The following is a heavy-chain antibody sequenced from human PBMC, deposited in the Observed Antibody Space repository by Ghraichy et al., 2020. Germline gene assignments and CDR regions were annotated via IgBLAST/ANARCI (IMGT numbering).Heavy chain of an antibody. CDR3: ATRYCITTSCFTGTQYFFAY. CDR2: IKPDDSEK. J-gene: IGHJ4*02. V-gene: IGHV3-7*01. CDR1: GLSFTRYW. Sequence: GESLNITCGVSGLSFTRYWMTWVRQAPGKGLEWVADIKPDDSEKYYVDSVKGRFTISRDNAKNLFYLQMNSLRAEDTAVYYCATRYCITTSCFTGTQYFFAYGGQGTLVTVSS. D-gene: IGHD2-2*02.